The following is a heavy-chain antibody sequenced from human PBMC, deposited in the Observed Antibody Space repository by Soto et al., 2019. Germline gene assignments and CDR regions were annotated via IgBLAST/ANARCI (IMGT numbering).Heavy chain of an antibody. CDR2: IYYSGST. CDR3: AASGYDYYYYYMDV. V-gene: IGHV4-59*08. J-gene: IGHJ6*03. Sequence: SETLSLTCTVSGGSISSYYWSWIRQPPGKGLEWIGYIYYSGSTNYNPSLKSRVTISVDTSKNRFSLKLSSVTAADTAAYYCAASGYDYYYYYMDVWGKGTTVTVSS. CDR1: GGSISSYY. D-gene: IGHD3-3*01.